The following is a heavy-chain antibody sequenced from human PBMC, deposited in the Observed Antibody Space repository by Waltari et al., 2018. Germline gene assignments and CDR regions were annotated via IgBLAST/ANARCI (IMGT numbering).Heavy chain of an antibody. Sequence: EVQLVESGGGLLHPGGSLRLSCAASGFTFSPYGMAWVRQAPGKGLEWVSGISSGGGPTYYADSVKGRFTISRDDSKNTLFLQMDSLRAEDTAIYYCAKDIVAAIWAFDHWGQGALVTVSS. D-gene: IGHD5-12*01. CDR3: AKDIVAAIWAFDH. CDR2: ISSGGGPT. CDR1: GFTFSPYG. J-gene: IGHJ4*02. V-gene: IGHV3-23*03.